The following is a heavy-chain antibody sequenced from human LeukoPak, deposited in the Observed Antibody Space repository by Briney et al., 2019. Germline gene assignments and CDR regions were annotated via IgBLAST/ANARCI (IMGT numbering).Heavy chain of an antibody. CDR2: ISPDGSIT. J-gene: IGHJ4*02. CDR1: GLTLRTYW. Sequence: GGSLRLSCAASGLTLRTYWMHWVRQGPDKGLVWLSYISPDGSITKYADSVMGRFTISRDNAKNTLYLQMNSLTVEDTALYYCSTPWSYWGQGTPVTVSS. V-gene: IGHV3-74*03. CDR3: STPWSY. D-gene: IGHD3-3*01.